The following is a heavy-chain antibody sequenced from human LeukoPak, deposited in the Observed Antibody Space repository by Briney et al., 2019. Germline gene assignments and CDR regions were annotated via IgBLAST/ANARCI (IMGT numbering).Heavy chain of an antibody. J-gene: IGHJ6*02. CDR1: GFTFSSYG. CDR2: ISSSGSTI. CDR3: ARDQPDYSNSRGYYYYYYGMDV. D-gene: IGHD4-11*01. Sequence: GGSLRLSCAASGFTFSSYGMNWVRQAPGKGLEWVSYISSSGSTIYYADSVKGRFTISRDNAKNSLYLQMNSLRAEDTAVYYCARDQPDYSNSRGYYYYYYGMDVWGQGATVTVSS. V-gene: IGHV3-48*04.